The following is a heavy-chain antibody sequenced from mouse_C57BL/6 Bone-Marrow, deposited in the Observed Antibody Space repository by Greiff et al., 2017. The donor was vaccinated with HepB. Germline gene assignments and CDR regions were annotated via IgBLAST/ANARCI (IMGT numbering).Heavy chain of an antibody. CDR2: IYPGGGYT. CDR1: GYTFTNYW. CDR3: ARRGGWERYFDD. V-gene: IGHV1-63*01. J-gene: IGHJ2*01. D-gene: IGHD3-3*01. Sequence: QVQLKESGAELVRPGTSVKMSCKASGYTFTNYWIGWAKQRPGHGLEWIGDIYPGGGYTNYNEKFKGKATLTADKSSSTAYMQFSSLTSEDSAIYYCARRGGWERYFDDWGQGTTLTVSS.